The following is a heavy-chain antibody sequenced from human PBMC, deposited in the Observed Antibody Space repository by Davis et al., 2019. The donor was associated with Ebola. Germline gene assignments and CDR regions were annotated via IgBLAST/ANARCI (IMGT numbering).Heavy chain of an antibody. CDR1: GFTFSSNT. Sequence: PGGSLRLSCAASGFTFSSNTMTWVRQAPGEGLEWVSSISSTATTISYADSVKGRFTVSRDNAKRSLYLQMDSLRDEDTAVYYCARDSVFPAAPLDYWGLGTRVTVSS. V-gene: IGHV3-48*02. J-gene: IGHJ4*02. CDR3: ARDSVFPAAPLDY. CDR2: ISSTATTI. D-gene: IGHD1-14*01.